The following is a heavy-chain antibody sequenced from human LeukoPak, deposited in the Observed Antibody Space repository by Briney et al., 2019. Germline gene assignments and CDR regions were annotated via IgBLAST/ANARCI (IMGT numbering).Heavy chain of an antibody. V-gene: IGHV3-74*03. Sequence: PGGSLRLSCAASGFTFSSHWMHWVRQAPGTGLVWVSRINGDGSNSTYAASVEGRFTISRDNAKNTLYLQMNSLRAEDTAVYHCARSKNWYFTDAFDIWLEGTMITVSS. CDR2: INGDGSNS. CDR1: GFTFSSHW. D-gene: IGHD1-7*01. CDR3: ARSKNWYFTDAFDI. J-gene: IGHJ3*02.